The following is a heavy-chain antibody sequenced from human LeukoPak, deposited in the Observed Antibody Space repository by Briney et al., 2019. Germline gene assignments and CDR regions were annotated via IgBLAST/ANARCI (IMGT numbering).Heavy chain of an antibody. CDR3: ARMSAEERYCSDDVCYRSDYFDY. Sequence: GGSLRLSCAASGFNVSNNYMTWVRQAPGKGLEWVSLIYSSGSTYYADSVKGRFTISRDNAKESLYLQMNSLRVEDTAVYYCARMSAEERYCSDDVCYRSDYFDYWGQGALVTVSS. J-gene: IGHJ4*02. D-gene: IGHD2-8*01. V-gene: IGHV3-53*01. CDR1: GFNVSNNY. CDR2: IYSSGST.